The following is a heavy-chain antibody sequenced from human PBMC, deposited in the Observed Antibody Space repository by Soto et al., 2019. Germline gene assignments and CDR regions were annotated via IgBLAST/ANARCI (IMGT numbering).Heavy chain of an antibody. J-gene: IGHJ4*02. D-gene: IGHD3-10*01. CDR3: AKAGGGFGDFVHH. CDR1: GFTFSSYG. V-gene: IGHV3-30*18. Sequence: LRLSCAASGFTFSSYGMHWVRQAPGKGLEWVTGILYDGSDKYYADSVKGRFTISRENSKNTLYLQMDSLRTEDSAVYYCAKAGGGFGDFVHHWGQGTPVTVSS. CDR2: ILYDGSDK.